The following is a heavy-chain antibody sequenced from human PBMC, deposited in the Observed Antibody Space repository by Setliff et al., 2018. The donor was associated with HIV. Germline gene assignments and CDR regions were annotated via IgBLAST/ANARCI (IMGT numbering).Heavy chain of an antibody. D-gene: IGHD6-13*01. CDR2: WSDSGSVA. V-gene: IGHV3-11*01. Sequence: PGGSLRLSCAGSGFIFSDYSMNWIRQAPGNGLEWVAYWSDSGSVAMYADSVKGRFTISRDNAKNELFLQMNSLRADDTAVYYCARDRQIAAAGRSNYYYGMDVWGQGTTVTVSS. CDR3: ARDRQIAAAGRSNYYYGMDV. CDR1: GFIFSDYS. J-gene: IGHJ6*02.